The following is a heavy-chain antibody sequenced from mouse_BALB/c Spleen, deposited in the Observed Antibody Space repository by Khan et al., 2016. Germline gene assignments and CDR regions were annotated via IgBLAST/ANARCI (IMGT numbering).Heavy chain of an antibody. D-gene: IGHD1-1*01. J-gene: IGHJ2*01. CDR2: ISYSGST. V-gene: IGHV3-2*02. Sequence: EVQLQESGPGLVKPSQSLSLTCTVTGYSITSDYAWNWIRQFPGNKLEWMGYISYSGSTSYNPSLKSRISITRDTSKNQSFLQLNSVTTADTATYYCASLLRYYFDYWGQGTTLTVSS. CDR3: ASLLRYYFDY. CDR1: GYSITSDYA.